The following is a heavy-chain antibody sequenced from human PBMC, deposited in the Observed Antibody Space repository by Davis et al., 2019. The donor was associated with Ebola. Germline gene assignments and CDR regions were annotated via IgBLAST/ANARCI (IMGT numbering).Heavy chain of an antibody. V-gene: IGHV4-59*12. CDR2: IYYSGST. CDR1: GGSISSYY. J-gene: IGHJ6*02. Sequence: MPGGSLRLSCTVSGGSISSYYWSWIRQPPGKGLEWIGYIYYSGSTNYNPSLKSRVTISVDTSKNQFSLKLSSVTAADTAVYYCARGPTYYYGMDVWGQGTTVTVSS. CDR3: ARGPTYYYGMDV.